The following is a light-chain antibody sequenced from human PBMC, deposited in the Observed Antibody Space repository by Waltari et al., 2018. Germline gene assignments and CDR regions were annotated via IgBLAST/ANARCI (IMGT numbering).Light chain of an antibody. CDR1: NSNLGAGYD. V-gene: IGLV1-40*01. J-gene: IGLJ1*01. CDR3: QSYDTSPSGYV. Sequence: HSVLTQPPSVSGAPGQRVAISCTGSNSNLGAGYDVHWYQQRPGTAPKVLIYGNSGRPSGVPDRFSVSKSGTSASLVITGLQAEDEADYYCQSYDTSPSGYVLGTGTKVTVL. CDR2: GNS.